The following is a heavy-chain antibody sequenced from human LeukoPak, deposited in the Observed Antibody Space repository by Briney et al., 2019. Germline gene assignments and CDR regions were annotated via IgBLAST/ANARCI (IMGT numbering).Heavy chain of an antibody. CDR2: IYYTGIT. D-gene: IGHD6-19*01. CDR1: GGSISSYY. J-gene: IGHJ4*02. Sequence: PSETLSLTCTVSGGSISSYYWSWIRQPPGKGLEWIGYIYYTGITNYSPSLKSRVTISVDTSKNQFSLKLSSVTAADTAVYYCARGAVAGTPTFDYWGQGTLVTVPS. V-gene: IGHV4-59*01. CDR3: ARGAVAGTPTFDY.